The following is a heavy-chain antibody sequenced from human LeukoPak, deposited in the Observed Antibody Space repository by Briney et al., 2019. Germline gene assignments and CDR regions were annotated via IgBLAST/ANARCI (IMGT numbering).Heavy chain of an antibody. CDR1: GGSISSGSYY. D-gene: IGHD3-22*01. J-gene: IGHJ6*03. CDR2: IYTSGST. CDR3: ARGLGTPNYYDRWGTGHMDV. Sequence: SETLSLTCTVSGGSISSGSYYWSWIRQPAGKGLEWIGRIYTSGSTNYNPSLKSRVTISVDTSKNQFSLKLSSVTAADTAVYYCARGLGTPNYYDRWGTGHMDVWGKGTTATVSS. V-gene: IGHV4-61*02.